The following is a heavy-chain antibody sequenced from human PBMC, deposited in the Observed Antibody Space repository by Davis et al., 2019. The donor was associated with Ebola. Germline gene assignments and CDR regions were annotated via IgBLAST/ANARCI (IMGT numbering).Heavy chain of an antibody. V-gene: IGHV5-51*01. CDR2: IYPGVSDT. CDR1: GYSFTSHW. J-gene: IGHJ5*02. D-gene: IGHD6-6*01. CDR3: AQRRGARSSVHYYHGLDP. Sequence: KVSRQGSGYSFTSHWIGWVRQMPGKGLEWMGIIYPGVSDTRYSPSSQGQVTIPDDKSISPAVLQWSSLKPSDTGTYFCAQRRGARSSVHYYHGLDPWGQGTLVTVSS.